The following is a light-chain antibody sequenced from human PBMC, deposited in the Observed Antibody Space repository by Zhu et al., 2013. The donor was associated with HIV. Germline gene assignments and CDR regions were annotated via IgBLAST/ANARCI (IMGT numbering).Light chain of an antibody. CDR1: QSVSSSY. Sequence: DIVLTQSPVTLSVSPGERATLSCRASQSVSSSYLAWYQQKPGQAPRLLIYGASSRATGIPDRFSGSGSGTDFTLTISRLEPEDFAVYYCQQYGSSYTFGQGTKLEIK. V-gene: IGKV3-20*01. CDR3: QQYGSSYT. CDR2: GAS. J-gene: IGKJ2*01.